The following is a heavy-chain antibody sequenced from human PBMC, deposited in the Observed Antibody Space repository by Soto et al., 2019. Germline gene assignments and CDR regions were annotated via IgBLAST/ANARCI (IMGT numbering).Heavy chain of an antibody. D-gene: IGHD3-22*01. Sequence: QVQLVQSGAEVKKPGSSVKVSCKASGGTFSSYAISWVRQAPGQGLEWMGGIIPIFGTANYAQKFQGRVTITADESTSTAYMELSSLRSEDTAVYYCARDPPQYYDSSGYYYYYYGMDVWGQGTTVTVSS. CDR3: ARDPPQYYDSSGYYYYYYGMDV. V-gene: IGHV1-69*01. J-gene: IGHJ6*02. CDR2: IIPIFGTA. CDR1: GGTFSSYA.